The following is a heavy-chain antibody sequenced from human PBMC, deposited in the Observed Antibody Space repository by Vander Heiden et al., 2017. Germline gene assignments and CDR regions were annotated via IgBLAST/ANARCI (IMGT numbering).Heavy chain of an antibody. CDR2: IFSNDEK. Sequence: QVTLKESGPVLVKPTETLTLTCTVSGFSLSNARMGVSWIRQPPGKALEWLAHIFSNDEKSYRTSLKSRLTISKDTSKSQVVLTMTNMDPVDTATYYCARILDRYYYDSSGYFDAFDIWGQGTMVTVSS. D-gene: IGHD3-22*01. J-gene: IGHJ3*02. V-gene: IGHV2-26*01. CDR1: GFSLSNARMG. CDR3: ARILDRYYYDSSGYFDAFDI.